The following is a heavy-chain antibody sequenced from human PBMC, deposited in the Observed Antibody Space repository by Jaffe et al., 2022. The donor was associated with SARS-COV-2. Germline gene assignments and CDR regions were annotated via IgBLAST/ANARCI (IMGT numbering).Heavy chain of an antibody. J-gene: IGHJ3*02. CDR3: ARDRNLRYFGSVEDGSDI. V-gene: IGHV3-9*01. D-gene: IGHD3-9*01. CDR1: GFIFDDYA. CDR2: ISWNSGDI. Sequence: EVRLVESGGGLVQPGRSLRLSCVVSGFIFDDYAMHWVRQAPGKGLEWVSGISWNSGDIGFADSVKGRFSISRDNAKNSVYLQMNSLRSEDTALYYCARDRNLRYFGSVEDGSDIWGQGIMVTVSS.